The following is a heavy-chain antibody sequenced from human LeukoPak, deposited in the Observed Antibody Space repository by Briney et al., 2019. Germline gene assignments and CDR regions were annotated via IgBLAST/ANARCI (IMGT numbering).Heavy chain of an antibody. V-gene: IGHV3-23*01. Sequence: GGSLRLSCAASGFTFSSYAMSWVRQAPGKGLEWVSAISGSGGSTYYADSVKGRFTISRDNSKNTLYLQMNSLRAEDTAVYYCANSVATALGTTYDYWGRGTLVTVSS. CDR1: GFTFSSYA. CDR3: ANSVATALGTTYDY. J-gene: IGHJ4*02. D-gene: IGHD5-12*01. CDR2: ISGSGGST.